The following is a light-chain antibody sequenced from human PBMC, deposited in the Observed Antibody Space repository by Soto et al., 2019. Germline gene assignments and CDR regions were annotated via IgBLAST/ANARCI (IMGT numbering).Light chain of an antibody. CDR3: AAWDDSLNGYV. Sequence: QSVLTQPPSLSAAPGQTVTISCSGGSSNIGNNYVSWYQQVAGTTPKLLIFDNNKRPSGVPDRFSGSKSGTSASLAISGLQSEDEADYYCAAWDDSLNGYVFGTGTKLTVL. V-gene: IGLV1-51*01. J-gene: IGLJ1*01. CDR2: DNN. CDR1: SSNIGNNY.